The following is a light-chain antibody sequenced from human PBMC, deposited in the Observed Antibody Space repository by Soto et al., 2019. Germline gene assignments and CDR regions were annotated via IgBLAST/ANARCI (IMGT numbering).Light chain of an antibody. CDR2: EVS. Sequence: QSALTQPAAVSGSPGQSITISCTGTSSDVGGYNYVSWYQQHPGKAPKLMSYEVSKRPSGVSNRFSGSKSGNTASLTISGLQAEDEADYYCSSYTSSSTPYVVFGGGTQLTVL. CDR3: SSYTSSSTPYVV. V-gene: IGLV2-14*01. J-gene: IGLJ2*01. CDR1: SSDVGGYNY.